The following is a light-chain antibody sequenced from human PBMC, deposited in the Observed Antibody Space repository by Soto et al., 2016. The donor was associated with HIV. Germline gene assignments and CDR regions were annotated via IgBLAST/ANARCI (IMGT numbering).Light chain of an antibody. CDR3: QVWDSSSDHVV. CDR1: NIGSKS. CDR2: DDN. J-gene: IGLJ2*01. Sequence: SYELTQPPSLSVAPGKTARITCGGNNIGSKSVHWYQQKPGQAPMLVVYDDNDRPSGIPERFSGSNSENTATLTISRVEAGDEADYYCQVWDSSSDHVVFGGGTKLTVL. V-gene: IGLV3-21*03.